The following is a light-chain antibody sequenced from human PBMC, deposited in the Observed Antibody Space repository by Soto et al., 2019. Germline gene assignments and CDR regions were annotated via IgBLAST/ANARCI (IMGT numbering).Light chain of an antibody. CDR3: QQYYRTPLT. J-gene: IGKJ4*01. CDR2: WAS. Sequence: DIVMTQSPDSLAVSLGERATINCKSSQSVLYSSNNKNYLAWYQQKPGQPPKLLIHWASTRKSGVPDRFSGSGSGTEFTLTISSLQAEDVAVYYCQQYYRTPLTFGGGTKVEIK. CDR1: QSVLYSSNNKNY. V-gene: IGKV4-1*01.